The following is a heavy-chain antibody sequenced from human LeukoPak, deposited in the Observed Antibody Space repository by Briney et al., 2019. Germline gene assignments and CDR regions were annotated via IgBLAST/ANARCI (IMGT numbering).Heavy chain of an antibody. D-gene: IGHD2-21*02. CDR3: ARHLRGAYCGDNCYLDY. V-gene: IGHV4-59*08. Sequence: SGTPSLTCTVSGGSISSYYWSWIRQPPGKGLEWIGYIHYSGSTNYNPSLQSRVTISVDTSKNQFSLKLSSVTAADTAVYSCARHLRGAYCGDNCYLDYWGQGTLVTVSS. J-gene: IGHJ4*02. CDR1: GGSISSYY. CDR2: IHYSGST.